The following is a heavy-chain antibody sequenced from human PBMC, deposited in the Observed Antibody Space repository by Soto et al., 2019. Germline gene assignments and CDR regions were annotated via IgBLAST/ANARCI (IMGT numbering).Heavy chain of an antibody. CDR3: AHYDFWSGYYV. CDR1: GFTFSSYG. V-gene: IGHV3-30*03. D-gene: IGHD3-3*01. Sequence: QVQLVESGGGVVQPGRSLRLSCAASGFTFSSYGMHWVRQAPGKGLEGVAVISYDGSNKYYADSVKGRFTISRDNSKNTLYLQMNSLRAEDTAVYYCAHYDFWSGYYVWGQGTLVTVSS. J-gene: IGHJ4*02. CDR2: ISYDGSNK.